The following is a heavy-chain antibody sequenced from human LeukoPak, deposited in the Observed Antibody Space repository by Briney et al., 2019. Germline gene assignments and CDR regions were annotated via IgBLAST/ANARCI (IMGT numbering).Heavy chain of an antibody. Sequence: GGSLRLSCAASGLTVSSNYMSWVRQAPGKGLEWVSYISSSGSTIYYADSVKGRFTISRDNAKNSLYLQMNSLRAEDTALYYCAKDIAAAGTGFDYWGQGTLVTVSS. CDR3: AKDIAAAGTGFDY. CDR2: ISSSGSTI. D-gene: IGHD6-13*01. J-gene: IGHJ4*02. V-gene: IGHV3-11*01. CDR1: GLTVSSNY.